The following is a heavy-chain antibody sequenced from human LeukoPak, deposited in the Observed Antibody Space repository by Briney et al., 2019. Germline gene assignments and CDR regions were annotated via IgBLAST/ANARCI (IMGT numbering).Heavy chain of an antibody. V-gene: IGHV4-34*01. J-gene: IGHJ4*02. CDR2: INHSGST. CDR3: ARHPSYYDFWSGHPKPFDY. CDR1: GGSFSGYY. Sequence: SETLSLTCAVYGGSFSGYYWSWIRQPPGKGLEWIGEINHSGSTNYNPSLKSRVTISVDTSKNQFSLKLSSVTAADTAVYYCARHPSYYDFWSGHPKPFDYWGQGTLVTVSS. D-gene: IGHD3-3*01.